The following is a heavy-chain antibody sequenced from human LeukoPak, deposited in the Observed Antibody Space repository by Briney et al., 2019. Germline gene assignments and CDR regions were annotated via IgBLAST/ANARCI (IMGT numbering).Heavy chain of an antibody. CDR3: ARGENYYYDSSGYNTF. D-gene: IGHD3-22*01. CDR1: GGTFSSYA. J-gene: IGHJ4*02. Sequence: ASVKVSCKAPGGTFSSYAISWVRQAPGQGLEWMGRIIPIFGTANYAQKFQGRVTITTDESTSAAYMELSSLRSEDTAVYYCARGENYYYDSSGYNTFWGQGSLVTVSS. V-gene: IGHV1-69*05. CDR2: IIPIFGTA.